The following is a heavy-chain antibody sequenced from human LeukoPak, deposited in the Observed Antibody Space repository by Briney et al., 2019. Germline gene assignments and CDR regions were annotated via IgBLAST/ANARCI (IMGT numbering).Heavy chain of an antibody. D-gene: IGHD5-24*01. CDR2: IYYSGST. CDR1: GGSISSYY. Sequence: PSETLSLTCTVSGGSISSYYWSWIRQPPGKGLEWIGYIYYSGSTNYNPSLESRVTISVDTSKNQFSLKLSSVTAADTAVYYCAAGDGYIPVDYWGQGTLVTVSS. V-gene: IGHV4-59*01. CDR3: AAGDGYIPVDY. J-gene: IGHJ4*02.